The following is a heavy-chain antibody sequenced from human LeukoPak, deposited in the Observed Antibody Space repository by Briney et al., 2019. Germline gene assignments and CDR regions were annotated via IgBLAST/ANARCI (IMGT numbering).Heavy chain of an antibody. D-gene: IGHD3-16*02. CDR1: GYTFTSYY. V-gene: IGHV1-46*01. CDR3: ARSSTFGGVIVIPYYYYYYGMDV. J-gene: IGHJ6*04. Sequence: ASVKVSCKASGYTFTSYYMHWVRQAPGQGLEWMGIINPSGGSTSYAQKFQGRVTMTRDTSTSTVYMELSSLRSEDTAVYYCARSSTFGGVIVIPYYYYYYGMDVWGKGTTVTVSS. CDR2: INPSGGST.